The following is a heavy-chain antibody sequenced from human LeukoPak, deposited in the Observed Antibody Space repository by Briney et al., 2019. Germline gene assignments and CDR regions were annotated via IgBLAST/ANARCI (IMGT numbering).Heavy chain of an antibody. CDR1: GYTFTGYY. Sequence: ASVKVSCKASGYTFTGYYMHWVRQAPGQGLEWMGRIKPNSGVTDYAQKFQDRVTMTRDTSTGTAYMEVSWLRSGETAVYYCARELASGSWPDYWGQGTLVTVSS. D-gene: IGHD6-13*01. V-gene: IGHV1-2*06. J-gene: IGHJ4*02. CDR3: ARELASGSWPDY. CDR2: IKPNSGVT.